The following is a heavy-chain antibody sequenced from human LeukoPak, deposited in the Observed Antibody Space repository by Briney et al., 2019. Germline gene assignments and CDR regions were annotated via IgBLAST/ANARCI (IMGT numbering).Heavy chain of an antibody. CDR2: IIWAGGST. V-gene: IGHV3-43*01. D-gene: IGHD3-16*01. CDR1: GFTFDDYT. Sequence: HPGGSLRLSCAASGFTFDDYTMHWIRQAPGKGLEWVSLIIWAGGSTYYADSVKGRFTISRDNSKNSLYLQMNSLRTEDTALYYCAKDIVPKTIYVPAFDYWGQGTLVTVSS. CDR3: AKDIVPKTIYVPAFDY. J-gene: IGHJ4*02.